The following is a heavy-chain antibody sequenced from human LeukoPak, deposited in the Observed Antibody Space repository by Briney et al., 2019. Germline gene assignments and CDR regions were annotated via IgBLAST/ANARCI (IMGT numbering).Heavy chain of an antibody. CDR1: GFTFSNYE. V-gene: IGHV3-48*03. CDR3: ARWRYYGNYVDAFDI. CDR2: ISSSGSTI. J-gene: IGHJ3*02. D-gene: IGHD4-11*01. Sequence: GGSLRLSCAASGFTFSNYEMNWVRQAPGKGLEWVSYISSSGSTIWYADSVKGRFTISRDNAKNSLYLQMNSLRAEDTAVYYCARWRYYGNYVDAFDIWGQGTMVTVSP.